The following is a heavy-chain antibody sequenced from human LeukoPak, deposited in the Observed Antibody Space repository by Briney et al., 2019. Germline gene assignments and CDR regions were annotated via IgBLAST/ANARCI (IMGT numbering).Heavy chain of an antibody. CDR1: GGSISSSSYY. J-gene: IGHJ4*02. Sequence: SETLSLTCTVSGGSISSSSYYWGWIRQPPGKGLEWIGNIFYSGSTYYSPSLKSRVTISVDTSKNQFSLKLSSVTAADTAVYYCARVDDYWGQGTLVTVSS. V-gene: IGHV4-39*07. CDR3: ARVDDY. CDR2: IFYSGST.